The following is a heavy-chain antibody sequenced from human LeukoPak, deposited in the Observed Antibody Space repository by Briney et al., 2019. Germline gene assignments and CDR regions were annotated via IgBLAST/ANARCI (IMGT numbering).Heavy chain of an antibody. D-gene: IGHD2/OR15-2a*01. Sequence: GASVNVSCKASGGTFSSYAISWVRQAPGQGLEWMGGIIPIFGTANYAQKFQGRVTITADESTSTAYMELSSLRSEDTAVYYCARGPASISLANWGQGTLVTVSS. CDR3: ARGPASISLAN. V-gene: IGHV1-69*13. J-gene: IGHJ4*02. CDR2: IIPIFGTA. CDR1: GGTFSSYA.